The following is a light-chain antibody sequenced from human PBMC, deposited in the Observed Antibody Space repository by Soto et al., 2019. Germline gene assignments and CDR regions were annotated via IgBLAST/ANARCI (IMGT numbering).Light chain of an antibody. V-gene: IGLV2-14*01. CDR2: GVS. CDR3: NSFTTSSTFV. CDR1: SSDVGGYNY. Sequence: QSVLTQPASVSGSPGQSITISCTGSSSDVGGYNYVSWYQQHPGKAPKLMIYGVSNRPSGVSNRFSGSKSGNTASLTISGLQAEDEADYYCNSFTTSSTFVFGTGTKVTVL. J-gene: IGLJ1*01.